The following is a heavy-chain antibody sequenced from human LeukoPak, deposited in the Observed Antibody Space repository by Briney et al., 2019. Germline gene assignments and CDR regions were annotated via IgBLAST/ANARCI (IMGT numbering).Heavy chain of an antibody. Sequence: ASVKVSCKASGYIFTDYYMNWVRQAPGQGLEWLGRINPQSGATNYAQKFQGRVTMTRDTSISTAYMELSRLRSDDTAVYHCARQIYGDPADWFAPWGQGTLVTVSS. V-gene: IGHV1-2*02. CDR3: ARQIYGDPADWFAP. D-gene: IGHD4-17*01. J-gene: IGHJ5*02. CDR1: GYIFTDYY. CDR2: INPQSGAT.